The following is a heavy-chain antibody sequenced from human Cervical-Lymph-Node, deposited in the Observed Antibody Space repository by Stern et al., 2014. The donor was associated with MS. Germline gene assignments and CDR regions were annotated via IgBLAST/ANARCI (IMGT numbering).Heavy chain of an antibody. V-gene: IGHV6-1*01. Sequence: QVQLQQSGPGLVKPSQTLSLTCAISGDSVSSNSAAWNWIRQSPSRGLEWLGRTYYRSKWYKDYAVSVKSRITINPDTSKNQFSLQLNSVTPEDTAVYYCARARVEMATIGDWYFDLWGRGTLVTVSS. CDR2: TYYRSKWYK. CDR3: ARARVEMATIGDWYFDL. CDR1: GDSVSSNSAA. D-gene: IGHD5-24*01. J-gene: IGHJ2*01.